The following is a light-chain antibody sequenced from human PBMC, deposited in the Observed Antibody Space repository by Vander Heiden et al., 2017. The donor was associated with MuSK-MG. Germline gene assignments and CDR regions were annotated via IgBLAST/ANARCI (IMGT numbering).Light chain of an antibody. J-gene: IGKJ1*01. CDR3: LQDYNTPWT. Sequence: ASPLTPSPSPLSASVGDRVTITCRASQDISNYLGWYQQKPGKAPKVLIYGASGLQSGVPSRFSGSGSGTDFTLTISSLQPEDFATYYCLQDYNTPWTFGPGTKVEMK. CDR2: GAS. V-gene: IGKV1-6*01. CDR1: QDISNY.